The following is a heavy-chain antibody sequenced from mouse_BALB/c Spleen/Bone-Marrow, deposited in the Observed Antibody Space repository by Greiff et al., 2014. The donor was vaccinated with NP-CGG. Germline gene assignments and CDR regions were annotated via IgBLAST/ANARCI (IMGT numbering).Heavy chain of an antibody. J-gene: IGHJ2*01. CDR2: INPSNGGI. V-gene: IGHV1S81*02. CDR1: GYTFTSYY. Sequence: QVQLKESGAELVKPGTSVKLSCKASGYTFTSYYIYWVKQRPGQGLKWIGEINPSNGGINFNEKFKSKATLTVDKSSSTAYMQLSSLTSEDSAVYYCTRLSLLRGYFDYWGQGTTLTVSS. D-gene: IGHD1-2*01. CDR3: TRLSLLRGYFDY.